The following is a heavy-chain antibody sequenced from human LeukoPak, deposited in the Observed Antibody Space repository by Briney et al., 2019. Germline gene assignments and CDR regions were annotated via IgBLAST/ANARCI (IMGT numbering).Heavy chain of an antibody. CDR1: GGTFSSYA. D-gene: IGHD6-13*01. J-gene: IGHJ6*02. CDR2: IIPIFGTA. CDR3: AARRGAAAGPHNYYYYGMDV. V-gene: IGHV1-69*01. Sequence: SVTVSYKASGGTFSSYAISWVRQAPGQRLEWIGGIIPIFGTANYAQKFQGRVTITADESTSTAYMELSSLRSEDTAVYYCAARRGAAAGPHNYYYYGMDVWGQGTTVTVSS.